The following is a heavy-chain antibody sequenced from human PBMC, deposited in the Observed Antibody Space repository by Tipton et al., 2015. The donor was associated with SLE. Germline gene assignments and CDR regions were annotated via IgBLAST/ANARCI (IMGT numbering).Heavy chain of an antibody. Sequence: SLRLSCAASGFTFSSYAMSWVRQAPGKGLEWVSAISGSGGSIYYADSVKGRFTISRDNSKNTLYLQMNSLRAEDTAVYYCAKDQRSGSGVPFDYWGQGTLVTVSS. D-gene: IGHD6-19*01. CDR2: ISGSGGSI. CDR1: GFTFSSYA. CDR3: AKDQRSGSGVPFDY. J-gene: IGHJ4*02. V-gene: IGHV3-23*01.